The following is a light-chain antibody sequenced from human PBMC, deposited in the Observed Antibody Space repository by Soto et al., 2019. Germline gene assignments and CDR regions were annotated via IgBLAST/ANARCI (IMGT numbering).Light chain of an antibody. CDR3: QQYGSSPMYS. CDR1: QSINRNF. V-gene: IGKV3-20*01. CDR2: AAS. Sequence: EIVLTQSPGTLYLSPGEGATLSCRASQSINRNFLAWYQQKRGQVPRLLIYAASIRSTGIPDRFSGSGSGTDFTLTDSRLEPEDFAVYYCQQYGSSPMYSFGQGTKLQIK. J-gene: IGKJ2*03.